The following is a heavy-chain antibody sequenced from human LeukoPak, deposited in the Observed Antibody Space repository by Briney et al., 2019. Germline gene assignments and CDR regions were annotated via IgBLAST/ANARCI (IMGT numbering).Heavy chain of an antibody. D-gene: IGHD1-14*01. CDR2: IYYSGST. V-gene: IGHV4-59*12. Sequence: PSETLSLTCTVSGGSISSYYWSWIRQPPGKGLEWIGYIYYSGSTNYNPSLKSRVTISVDTSKNQFSLKLSSVTAADTAVYYCARARYGTQGDFDYWGQGTLVTVSS. CDR1: GGSISSYY. CDR3: ARARYGTQGDFDY. J-gene: IGHJ4*02.